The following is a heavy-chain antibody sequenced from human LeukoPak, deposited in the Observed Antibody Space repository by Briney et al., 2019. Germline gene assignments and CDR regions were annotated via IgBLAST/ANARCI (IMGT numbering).Heavy chain of an antibody. Sequence: TSETLSLTCTVSGGSISSYYGSWIRQPPGEGLECIGYIYYSGSANYNPSLKSRVTISVDTSTNQFSLKLSSVTAADTAVYYCARERPMVRGVPSGEFDYWGQGTLVTVSS. CDR3: ARERPMVRGVPSGEFDY. D-gene: IGHD3-10*01. CDR1: GGSISSYY. V-gene: IGHV4-59*01. CDR2: IYYSGSA. J-gene: IGHJ4*02.